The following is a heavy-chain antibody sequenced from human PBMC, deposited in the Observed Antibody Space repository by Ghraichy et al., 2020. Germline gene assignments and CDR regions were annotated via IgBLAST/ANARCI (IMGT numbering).Heavy chain of an antibody. CDR1: GFTFSSYC. Sequence: GSLRLSCAASGFTFSSYCMHWVRQAPGKGLEWVAVISYDGSNKYYADSVKGRFTISRDNSKNTLYLQMNSLRAEDTAVYYCAKDFHIGGVTASGPLDYWGQGTLVTVSS. CDR2: ISYDGSNK. J-gene: IGHJ4*02. V-gene: IGHV3-30*18. CDR3: AKDFHIGGVTASGPLDY. D-gene: IGHD2-21*02.